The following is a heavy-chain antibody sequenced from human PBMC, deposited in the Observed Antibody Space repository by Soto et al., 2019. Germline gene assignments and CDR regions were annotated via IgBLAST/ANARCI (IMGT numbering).Heavy chain of an antibody. CDR2: IYPGDSDT. CDR1: GYSLTSYW. J-gene: IGHJ6*02. V-gene: IGHV5-51*01. D-gene: IGHD3-16*01. CDR3: ARYPPPANRYVGDYYGMDV. Sequence: RGESLKISCKGSGYSLTSYWIGWVRQMPGKGLEWMGIIYPGDSDTRYSPSFQGQVTISADKSISTAYLQWSSLKASDTAMYYCARYPPPANRYVGDYYGMDVWGQGTTVTVSS.